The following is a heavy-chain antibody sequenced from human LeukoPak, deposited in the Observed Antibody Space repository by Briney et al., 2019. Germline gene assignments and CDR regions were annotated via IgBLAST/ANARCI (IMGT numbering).Heavy chain of an antibody. V-gene: IGHV4-59*08. Sequence: SETLSLTCTVSGGSISSYYWSWIRQPPGKGLEWIGYIYYSGSTNYNPSLKSRVTISVDTSKNQFSLKLSSVTAADTAVYYCARPLWFGESYYFDYWGQGTLVTVSS. CDR3: ARPLWFGESYYFDY. CDR2: IYYSGST. J-gene: IGHJ4*02. CDR1: GGSISSYY. D-gene: IGHD3-10*01.